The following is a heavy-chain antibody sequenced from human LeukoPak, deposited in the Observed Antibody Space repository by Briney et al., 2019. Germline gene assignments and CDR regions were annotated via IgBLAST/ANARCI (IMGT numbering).Heavy chain of an antibody. Sequence: GGSLRLSCAASRFTFSSYAMSWVRQAPGKGLEWVSGISGSGGTTFSADSVRGRFTISRDNSKNTLYLQMNRLRDEDTAVYYCAKDTCTNGVCYFDFWGQGTLVTVSS. V-gene: IGHV3-23*01. CDR2: ISGSGGTT. CDR3: AKDTCTNGVCYFDF. CDR1: RFTFSSYA. J-gene: IGHJ4*02. D-gene: IGHD2-8*01.